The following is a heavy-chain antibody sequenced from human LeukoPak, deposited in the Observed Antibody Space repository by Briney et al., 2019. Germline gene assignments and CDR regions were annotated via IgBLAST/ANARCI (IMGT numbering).Heavy chain of an antibody. CDR2: ISSGSSYI. Sequence: ETLSLTCTVSGGSISNYYWSWIRQAPGKGLEWVSSISSGSSYIYYADSVKGRFTISRDNAKNSLYLQMNSLRAEDTAVYYCARVVVAGYYYYGLDVWGQGTTVTVSS. CDR1: GGSISNYY. J-gene: IGHJ6*02. V-gene: IGHV3-21*01. D-gene: IGHD3-22*01. CDR3: ARVVVAGYYYYGLDV.